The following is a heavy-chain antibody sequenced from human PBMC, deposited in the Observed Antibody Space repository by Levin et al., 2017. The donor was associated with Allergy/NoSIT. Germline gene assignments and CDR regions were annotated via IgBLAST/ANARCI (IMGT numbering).Heavy chain of an antibody. J-gene: IGHJ6*02. CDR2: MNPNTGNT. D-gene: IGHD2-8*01. Sequence: ASVKVSCETSGYTFITFDVNWVRQAAGQGLEWMGWMNPNTGNTGYAQRFQGRVTMTRNTSITTAFMELSSLRSEDTATYYCARGVGYCTKGACSYALDVWGQGTTVIVSS. CDR1: GYTFITFD. CDR3: ARGVGYCTKGACSYALDV. V-gene: IGHV1-8*01.